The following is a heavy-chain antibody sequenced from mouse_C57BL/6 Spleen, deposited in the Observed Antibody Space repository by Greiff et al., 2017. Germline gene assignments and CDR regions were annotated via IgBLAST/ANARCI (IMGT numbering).Heavy chain of an antibody. J-gene: IGHJ4*01. CDR3: ARRPRYSARDY. CDR2: ISSGSSTI. D-gene: IGHD1-1*01. V-gene: IGHV5-17*01. Sequence: VQLKQSGGGLVKPGGSLQLSCAASGSTFGDLGMHLVRQAPEKGLAWVAYISSGSSTIYYADTVKGRFTISRDNAKNTLFLQMTSLRSEDTAMYYWARRPRYSARDYGGQGTSVTDTS. CDR1: GSTFGDLG.